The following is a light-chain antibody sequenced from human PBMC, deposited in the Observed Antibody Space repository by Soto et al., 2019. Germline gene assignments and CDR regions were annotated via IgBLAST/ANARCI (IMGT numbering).Light chain of an antibody. J-gene: IGKJ4*01. V-gene: IGKV1-39*01. Sequence: DIQMTQSPSSLSASVGDRVTITCRASQSISSYLNWYQQKPGKAPKLLIYAASSLQSGVPSRFSGSGSGTDFTLTISSLLPEDFATYYCQQSYSTPLTLGGGTKVDIK. CDR3: QQSYSTPLT. CDR1: QSISSY. CDR2: AAS.